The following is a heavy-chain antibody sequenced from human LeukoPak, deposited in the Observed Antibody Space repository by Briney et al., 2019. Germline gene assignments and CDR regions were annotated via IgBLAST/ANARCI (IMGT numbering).Heavy chain of an antibody. J-gene: IGHJ6*02. D-gene: IGHD1-26*01. CDR2: IIPIFGTA. CDR3: ARSGGGSYYHYYYGMDV. Sequence: SVTVSCTASGGTFSSYAISWVRQAPGQGLEWMGGIIPIFGTANYAQKFQGRVTITADESTSTAYMELSSLRSEDTAVYYCARSGGGSYYHYYYGMDVWGQGTTVTVSS. CDR1: GGTFSSYA. V-gene: IGHV1-69*01.